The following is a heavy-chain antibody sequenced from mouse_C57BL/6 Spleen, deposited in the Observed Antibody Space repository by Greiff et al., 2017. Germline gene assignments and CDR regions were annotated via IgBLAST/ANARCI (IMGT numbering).Heavy chain of an antibody. CDR3: ARGIYYDYDDYAMDY. CDR2: ISYDGSN. D-gene: IGHD2-4*01. Sequence: ESGPGLVKPSQSLSLTCSVTGYSITSGYYWNWIRQFPGNKLEWMGYISYDGSNNYNPSLKNRISIPRDTSKNQFFLKLNSVTTEDTATYYCARGIYYDYDDYAMDYWGQGTSVTVSS. J-gene: IGHJ4*01. CDR1: GYSITSGYY. V-gene: IGHV3-6*01.